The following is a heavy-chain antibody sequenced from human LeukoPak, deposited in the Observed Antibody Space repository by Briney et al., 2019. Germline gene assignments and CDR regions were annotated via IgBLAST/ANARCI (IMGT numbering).Heavy chain of an antibody. D-gene: IGHD3-22*01. J-gene: IGHJ6*02. CDR2: INHSGST. V-gene: IGHV4-34*01. Sequence: SETLSLTCAVYGGSFSGYYWSWIRQPPGKGLEWIGEINHSGSTNYNPSLKSRVTISVDTSKNQFSVKLSSVTAADTAVYYCARGHYDSSGYYYGMDVWGQGTTVTVSS. CDR1: GGSFSGYY. CDR3: ARGHYDSSGYYYGMDV.